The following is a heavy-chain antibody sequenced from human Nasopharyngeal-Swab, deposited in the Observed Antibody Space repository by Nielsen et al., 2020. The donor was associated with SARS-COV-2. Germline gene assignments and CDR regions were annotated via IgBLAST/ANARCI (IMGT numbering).Heavy chain of an antibody. D-gene: IGHD1-7*01. CDR2: ISGSGGRT. J-gene: IGHJ4*02. CDR3: AKDRTGSIH. CDR1: GFTFSSYA. V-gene: IGHV3-23*01. Sequence: GGSLRLSCVASGFTFSSYAMSWVRQAPGKGLEWVSSISGSGGRTDYADSVKGRFTISRDNSKNTLYLQMNSLRAEDTAVYYCAKDRTGSIHWGQGTLVTVSS.